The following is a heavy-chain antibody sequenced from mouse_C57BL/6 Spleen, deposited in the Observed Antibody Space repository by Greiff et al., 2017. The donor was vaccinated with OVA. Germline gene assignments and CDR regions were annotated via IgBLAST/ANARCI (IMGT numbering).Heavy chain of an antibody. CDR3: ARHSMGAMDY. CDR2: ISSGGSYT. J-gene: IGHJ4*01. V-gene: IGHV5-6*01. D-gene: IGHD2-10*02. Sequence: EVKLLESGGDLVKPGGSLKLSCAASGFTFSSYGMSWVRQTPDKRLEWVATISSGGSYTYYPDSVKGRFTISRDNAKNTLYLQMSSLKSEDTAMYYCARHSMGAMDYWGQGTSVTVSS. CDR1: GFTFSSYG.